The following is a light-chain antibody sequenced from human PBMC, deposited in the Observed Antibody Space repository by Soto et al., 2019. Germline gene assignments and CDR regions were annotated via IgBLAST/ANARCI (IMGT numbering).Light chain of an antibody. V-gene: IGKV3-20*01. CDR1: QTFSNSF. Sequence: IVLTHSAGALSLYTGERATLSCRASQTFSNSFLSWFQQIPGQAPRLLIYGASMRATGIPDRFSGSGSGTDFTLTISRLEPEDFAVYYCQQCGSLSTFGQGRRLEIK. J-gene: IGKJ5*01. CDR3: QQCGSLST. CDR2: GAS.